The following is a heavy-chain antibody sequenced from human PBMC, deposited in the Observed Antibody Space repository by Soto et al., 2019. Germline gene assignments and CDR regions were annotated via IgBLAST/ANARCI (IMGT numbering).Heavy chain of an antibody. V-gene: IGHV1-18*01. D-gene: IGHD6-19*01. CDR1: GYTFTSYG. CDR2: ISAYNGNT. J-gene: IGHJ1*01. Sequence: GASVKVSCKASGYTFTSYGISWVRQAPGQGLEWMGWISAYNGNTNYAQKLQGRVTMTTDTSTSTAYMELRSLRSDDTAVYYCARDDEGVSGQPLLPAQHWGQGTLVTVSS. CDR3: ARDDEGVSGQPLLPAQH.